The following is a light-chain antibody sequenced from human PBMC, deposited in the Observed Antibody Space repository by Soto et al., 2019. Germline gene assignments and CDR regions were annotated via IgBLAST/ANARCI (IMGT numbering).Light chain of an antibody. CDR3: QQYNSYWT. J-gene: IGKJ1*01. Sequence: GDRVTITCRASQSISSWLAWYQQKPGKAPKLLIYDASSLESGVPSRFSVSGSGTEFTLTISSLQPDDFATYYCQQYNSYWTFGQGTKVEIK. V-gene: IGKV1-5*01. CDR2: DAS. CDR1: QSISSW.